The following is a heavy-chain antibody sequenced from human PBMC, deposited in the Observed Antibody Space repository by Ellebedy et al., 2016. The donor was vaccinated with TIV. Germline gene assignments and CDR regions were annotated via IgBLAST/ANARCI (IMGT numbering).Heavy chain of an antibody. CDR2: ISAYNGNT. J-gene: IGHJ6*02. V-gene: IGHV1-18*01. Sequence: ASVKVSCKASGYTFTSYGISWVRQAPGQGLEWMGWISAYNGNTNYAQKLQGRVTMTTDTSTSTAYMELRSLRSDDTAVYYCARDQGAADGSGSYPHYYYYCYGMDVWGQGTTVTVSS. D-gene: IGHD3-10*01. CDR1: GYTFTSYG. CDR3: ARDQGAADGSGSYPHYYYYCYGMDV.